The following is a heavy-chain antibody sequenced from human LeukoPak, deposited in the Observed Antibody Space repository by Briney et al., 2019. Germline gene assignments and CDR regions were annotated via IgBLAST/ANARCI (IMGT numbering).Heavy chain of an antibody. CDR3: ARRNRAAAGTRSAYYYYYMYV. Sequence: GGSLRLSCAASGFTFSSYGMSWVRQAPGKGLEWVASIKQDGSEKYYVDSVKGRFTISRDNAKNPLYLHMNSLRAEDTVVYYCARRNRAAAGTRSAYYYYYMYVRGKVITVTVAS. CDR2: IKQDGSEK. J-gene: IGHJ6*03. V-gene: IGHV3-7*01. D-gene: IGHD6-13*01. CDR1: GFTFSSYG.